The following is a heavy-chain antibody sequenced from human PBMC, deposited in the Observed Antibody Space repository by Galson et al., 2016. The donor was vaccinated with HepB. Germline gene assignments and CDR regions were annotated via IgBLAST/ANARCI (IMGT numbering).Heavy chain of an antibody. D-gene: IGHD3-10*01. V-gene: IGHV3-7*03. CDR1: EFTFSNGW. Sequence: SLRLSCADSEFTFSNGWMSWVRQAPGKGLEWVAHINQDGSDIYYVDPVKGRFTISRDKAKKSLYLQLNSLRVDDTAPYYCVGWFGDLNTWGQGTLVTVSS. CDR2: INQDGSDI. J-gene: IGHJ4*02. CDR3: VGWFGDLNT.